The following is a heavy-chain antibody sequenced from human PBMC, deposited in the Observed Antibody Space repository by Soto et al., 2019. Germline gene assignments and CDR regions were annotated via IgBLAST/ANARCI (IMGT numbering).Heavy chain of an antibody. CDR3: AIGPRRSILRYFDWNRAPYYFDY. J-gene: IGHJ4*02. D-gene: IGHD3-9*01. V-gene: IGHV1-8*01. CDR2: MNPNSGNT. CDR1: GYTFTSYD. Sequence: ASVKVSCKASGYTFTSYDINWVRRATGQGLEWMGWMNPNSGNTGYAQKFQGRVTMTRNTSISTAYMELSSLRSEDTAVYYCAIGPRRSILRYFDWNRAPYYFDYWGQGTLVTV.